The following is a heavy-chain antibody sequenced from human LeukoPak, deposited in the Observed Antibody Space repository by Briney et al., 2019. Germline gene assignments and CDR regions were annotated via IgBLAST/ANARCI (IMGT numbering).Heavy chain of an antibody. J-gene: IGHJ5*02. Sequence: QTGGSLRLSCAASGFTFSSYAMSWVRQAPGKGLEWVSAISGSGGSTYHADSVKGRFTISRDNSKNTLYLQMNSLRAEDTALYYCAKDHSQAKYSITWKFDPWGQGTLVTVSS. CDR1: GFTFSSYA. CDR3: AKDHSQAKYSITWKFDP. V-gene: IGHV3-23*01. D-gene: IGHD6-13*01. CDR2: ISGSGGST.